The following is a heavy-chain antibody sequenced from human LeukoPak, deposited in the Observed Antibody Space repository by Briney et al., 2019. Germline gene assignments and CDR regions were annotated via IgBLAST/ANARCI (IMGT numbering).Heavy chain of an antibody. CDR2: IRYDGTNK. CDR3: AKDSTRYYGVLTVNLREKGALDY. J-gene: IGHJ4*02. Sequence: GGSLRLSCAASGFTVSSNYMIWVRQAPGKGLEWVTFIRYDGTNKYYADSVRGRFTVSKDNSKNTLYLQMNSLRAEDTAVYYCAKDSTRYYGVLTVNLREKGALDYWGQGTLVTVSS. D-gene: IGHD3-9*01. CDR1: GFTVSSNY. V-gene: IGHV3-30*02.